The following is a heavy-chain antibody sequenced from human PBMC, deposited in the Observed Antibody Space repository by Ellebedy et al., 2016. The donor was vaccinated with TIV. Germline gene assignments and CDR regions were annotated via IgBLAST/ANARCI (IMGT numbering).Heavy chain of an antibody. J-gene: IGHJ4*02. CDR3: ARDLYDILTGHGGYFDY. D-gene: IGHD3-9*01. CDR2: VHHSGST. V-gene: IGHV4-59*01. Sequence: PGGSLRLSCTVSGDSISSSFWSWVRQPPGKGLEWIGYVHHSGSTNYNPSLKSRLTMSTDTSKNQFSLMLTSVTAADTAVYYCARDLYDILTGHGGYFDYWGQGSLVTVSS. CDR1: GDSISSSF.